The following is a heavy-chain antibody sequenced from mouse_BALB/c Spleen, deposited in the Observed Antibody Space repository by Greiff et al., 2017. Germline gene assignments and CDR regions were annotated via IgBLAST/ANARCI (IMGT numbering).Heavy chain of an antibody. V-gene: IGHV6-6*02. CDR3: TRCYRDGYAMDY. J-gene: IGHJ4*01. D-gene: IGHD2-14*01. CDR1: GFTFSNYW. Sequence: EVKVEESGGGLVQPGGSMKLSCVASGFTFSNYWMNWVRQSPEKGLEWVAEIRLKSNNYATHYAESVKGRFTISRDDSKSSVYLQMNNLRAEDTGIYYCTRCYRDGYAMDYWGQGTSVTVSS. CDR2: IRLKSNNYAT.